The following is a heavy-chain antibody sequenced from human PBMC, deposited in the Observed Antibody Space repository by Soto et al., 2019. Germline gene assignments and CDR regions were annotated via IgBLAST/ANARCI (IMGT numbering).Heavy chain of an antibody. CDR1: GGTFSSYT. Sequence: GASVKVSCKASGGTFSSYTISWVRQAPGQGLEWMGRIIPILGIANYAQKFQGRVTITADKSTSTAYMELSSLRSEDTAVYYCARLADYGDYVGWFDPWGQGTLVTSP. V-gene: IGHV1-69*02. D-gene: IGHD4-17*01. CDR3: ARLADYGDYVGWFDP. CDR2: IIPILGIA. J-gene: IGHJ5*02.